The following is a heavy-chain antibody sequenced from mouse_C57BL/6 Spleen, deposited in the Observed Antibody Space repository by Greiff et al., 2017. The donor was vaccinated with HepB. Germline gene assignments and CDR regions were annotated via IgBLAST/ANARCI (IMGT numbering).Heavy chain of an antibody. D-gene: IGHD1-1*01. V-gene: IGHV1-69*01. CDR1: VYTFTSYW. J-gene: IGHJ3*01. CDR2: LDPSDSYT. CDR3: DREDDYYGTCYGAY. Sequence: QVQLQQPGPELVMPGASVKLSCKASVYTFTSYWMHWVKQRPGQGLEWIGELDPSDSYTNYNQKFKGKSTLTVDKSSSAAYMQLSSLTSEDSAVYYCDREDDYYGTCYGAYWGQGTLVTVSA.